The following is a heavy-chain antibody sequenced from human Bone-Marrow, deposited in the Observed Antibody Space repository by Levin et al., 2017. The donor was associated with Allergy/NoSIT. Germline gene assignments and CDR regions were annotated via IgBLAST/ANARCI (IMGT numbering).Heavy chain of an antibody. CDR3: GRDGPGGGH. CDR2: IYSGGDT. J-gene: IGHJ4*02. CDR1: GVTVFNNY. Sequence: QPGGSLRLSCTASGVTVFNNYFMWVRQAPGKGLEWVSHIYSGGDTNYADSVKGRFSVSRDNSKNTVYLQMNSLRADDTAVYYCGRDGPGGGHWGPGTQVTVSS. D-gene: IGHD3-10*01. V-gene: IGHV3-66*01.